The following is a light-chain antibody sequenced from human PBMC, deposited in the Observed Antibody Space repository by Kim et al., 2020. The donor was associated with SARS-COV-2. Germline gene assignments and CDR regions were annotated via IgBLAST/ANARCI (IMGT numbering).Light chain of an antibody. V-gene: IGKV1-5*03. J-gene: IGKJ1*01. Sequence: DIQMTQSPSTLSASVGDRVTITCRASQSISSWLAWYQQKPGKAPKLLIYKASSLESGVPSRFSGSGSETEFTLTISSRQPDDFATYYCQQYNNYSFGQGTKVEIK. CDR1: QSISSW. CDR3: QQYNNYS. CDR2: KAS.